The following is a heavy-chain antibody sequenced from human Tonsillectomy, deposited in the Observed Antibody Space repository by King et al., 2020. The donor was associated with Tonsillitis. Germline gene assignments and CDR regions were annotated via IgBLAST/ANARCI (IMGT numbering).Heavy chain of an antibody. CDR3: ARVEDIVVVAAATTVYFHH. D-gene: IGHD2-15*01. Sequence: VQLQESGPGLVKPSETLSLTCAVSGYSISSGYYWGWIRQPPGKGLEWIGSIYHSGSTYYNPSLKSRVTISVDTSKNQFSLKLSSVTAADTAVYYCARVEDIVVVAAATTVYFHHWGQGTLVTVSS. V-gene: IGHV4-38-2*01. CDR2: IYHSGST. J-gene: IGHJ1*01. CDR1: GYSISSGYY.